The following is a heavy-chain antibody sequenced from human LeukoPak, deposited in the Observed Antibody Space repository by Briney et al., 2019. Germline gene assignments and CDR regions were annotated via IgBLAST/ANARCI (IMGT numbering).Heavy chain of an antibody. CDR1: GGTFSSYA. CDR2: IIPIFGTA. CDR3: ASLVAVAATGAFDI. V-gene: IGHV1-69*13. D-gene: IGHD6-19*01. Sequence: ASVKVSCKASGGTFSSYAISWVRQAPGQGLEWMGGIIPIFGTANYAQKFQGRVTITADESTSTAYMELSSLRSEETAVYYCASLVAVAATGAFDIWGQGTMVTVSS. J-gene: IGHJ3*02.